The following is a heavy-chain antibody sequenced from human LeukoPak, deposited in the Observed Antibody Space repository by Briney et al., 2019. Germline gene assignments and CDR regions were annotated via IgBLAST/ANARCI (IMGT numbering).Heavy chain of an antibody. Sequence: PSQTLSLPCAVYGGSFSGYYWSWIRQPPRKGLEWIGEINHTGSTNYTPFLMRRVTISVDTSKNQCSLRLSSVTAADTAVYYCARARGSSAFDYWGQGTLVTVSS. D-gene: IGHD2-2*01. CDR2: INHTGST. V-gene: IGHV4-34*01. CDR1: GGSFSGYY. CDR3: ARARGSSAFDY. J-gene: IGHJ4*02.